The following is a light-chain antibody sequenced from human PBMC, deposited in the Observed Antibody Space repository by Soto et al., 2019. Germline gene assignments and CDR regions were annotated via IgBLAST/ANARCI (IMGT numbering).Light chain of an antibody. Sequence: DIQMTQSPSPLPASVGDRVTITCRANQSISNHLNWYQQKPGKAPNLLIYAAASLQSGVPSRFGGNGSGTHFTLTINTLQFDDFASYYCQSNYILPWTFGQGTKVDI. CDR2: AAA. CDR1: QSISNH. CDR3: QSNYILPWT. V-gene: IGKV1-39*01. J-gene: IGKJ1*01.